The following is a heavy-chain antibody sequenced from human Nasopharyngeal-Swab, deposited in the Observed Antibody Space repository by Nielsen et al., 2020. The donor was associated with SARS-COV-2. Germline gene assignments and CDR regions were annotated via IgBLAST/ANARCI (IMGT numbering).Heavy chain of an antibody. CDR1: GYSFTNYW. CDR3: ARRGDCNGNPCYSDY. J-gene: IGHJ4*02. D-gene: IGHD2-21*02. Sequence: GESLKISCKASGYSFTNYWIGWVRQMPGTGLEWMGPIHPGDSSIRYIPSFQGQVTISVDKSISTTYLQWSNLKASDAATYYCARRGDCNGNPCYSDYWGQGTLVTVSS. V-gene: IGHV5-51*01. CDR2: IHPGDSSI.